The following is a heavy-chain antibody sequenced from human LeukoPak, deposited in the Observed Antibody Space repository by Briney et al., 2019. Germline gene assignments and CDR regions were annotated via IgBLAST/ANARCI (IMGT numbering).Heavy chain of an antibody. CDR1: GDSISSNSYY. D-gene: IGHD5-12*01. J-gene: IGHJ3*02. Sequence: SETLSLTCTVSGDSISSNSYYWGWIRQPPGKGLEWIGSTYYSGSTYYNPSLKSRVTISVDTSKNQFSLKLSSVTAADTAVYYCAREIVATEGAFDIWGQGTMVTVSS. CDR2: TYYSGST. CDR3: AREIVATEGAFDI. V-gene: IGHV4-39*07.